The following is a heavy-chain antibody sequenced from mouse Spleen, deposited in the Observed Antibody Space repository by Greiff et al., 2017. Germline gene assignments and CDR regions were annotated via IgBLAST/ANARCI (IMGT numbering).Heavy chain of an antibody. CDR1: GYSFTGYY. CDR2: INPSTGGT. J-gene: IGHJ2*01. D-gene: IGHD1-1*01. V-gene: IGHV1-42*01. CDR3: AREIFTTVVPYFDY. Sequence: DVKLQESGPELVKPGASVKISCKASGYSFTGYYMNWVKQSPEKSLEWIGEINPSTGGTTYNQKFKAKATLTVDKSSSTAYMQLKSLTSEDSAVYYCAREIFTTVVPYFDYWGQGTTLTVSS.